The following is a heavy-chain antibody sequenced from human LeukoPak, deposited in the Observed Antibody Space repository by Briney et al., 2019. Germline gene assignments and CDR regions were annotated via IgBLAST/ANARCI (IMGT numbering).Heavy chain of an antibody. V-gene: IGHV4-59*08. J-gene: IGHJ6*02. CDR1: GGSISSYY. CDR3: ARSVYCSGGSCLYGMDV. D-gene: IGHD2-15*01. Sequence: PSETLSLTCTVSGGSISSYYWSWTRQPPGKGLEWIGYIYYSGSTNYNPSLKSRVTISVDTSKNQFSLKLSSVTAADTAVYYCARSVYCSGGSCLYGMDVWGQGTTVTVSS. CDR2: IYYSGST.